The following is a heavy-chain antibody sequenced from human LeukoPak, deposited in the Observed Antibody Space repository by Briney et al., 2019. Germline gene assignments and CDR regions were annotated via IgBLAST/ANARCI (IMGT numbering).Heavy chain of an antibody. V-gene: IGHV4-34*01. J-gene: IGHJ6*03. CDR1: GGSFSGYY. CDR3: ARMVGVRGVIITSTYYYYYMDV. Sequence: SETLSLTCAVYGGSFSGYYWSWIRQPPGKGLEWIGEINHSGSTNYNPSLKSRVTISVDTSENQFSLKLSSVTAADTAVYYCARMVGVRGVIITSTYYYYYMDVWGKGTTVTVSS. D-gene: IGHD3-10*01. CDR2: INHSGST.